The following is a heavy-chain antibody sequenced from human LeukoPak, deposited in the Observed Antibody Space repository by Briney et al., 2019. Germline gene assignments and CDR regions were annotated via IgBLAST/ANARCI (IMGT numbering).Heavy chain of an antibody. Sequence: SGGSLRLSCVASGFTFSSYWMSWVCQAPGKGLEWVANIKEDGSEKYYADSVKGRFTISRDNAKNSLYLQMNSLRAEDTAVYYCARWRARFDYWGQGTLVTVSS. CDR1: GFTFSSYW. D-gene: IGHD3-3*01. J-gene: IGHJ4*02. V-gene: IGHV3-7*03. CDR2: IKEDGSEK. CDR3: ARWRARFDY.